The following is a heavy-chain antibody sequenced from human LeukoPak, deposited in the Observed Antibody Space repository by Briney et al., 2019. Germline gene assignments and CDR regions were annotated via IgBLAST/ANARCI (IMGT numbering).Heavy chain of an antibody. D-gene: IGHD2-2*01. CDR2: IYPGDSDT. CDR1: EYSFTSYL. V-gene: IGHV5-51*01. CDR3: ARGYTAYCSSTSCFFDY. J-gene: IGHJ4*02. Sequence: GASLNISCNGSEYSFTSYLHCWGRQMPEKGLEWMGIIYPGDSDTRYSPSFQGQVTISADKSISTAYLQWSSLKASDTAMYYCARGYTAYCSSTSCFFDYWGQGTLVTVSS.